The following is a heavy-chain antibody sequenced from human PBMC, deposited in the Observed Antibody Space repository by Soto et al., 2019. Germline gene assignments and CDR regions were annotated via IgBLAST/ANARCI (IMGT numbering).Heavy chain of an antibody. D-gene: IGHD3-3*01. CDR3: ARGRAYYDFWSGYYHYYYYGMDV. Sequence: SETLSLTCAVYGGSFSGYYWSWIRQPPGKGLEWIGEINHSGSTNYNPSLKRRVTISVDTSKNQFSLKLSSVTAADTAVHYCARGRAYYDFWSGYYHYYYYGMDVWGQGTTVTVSS. CDR1: GGSFSGYY. J-gene: IGHJ6*02. V-gene: IGHV4-34*01. CDR2: INHSGST.